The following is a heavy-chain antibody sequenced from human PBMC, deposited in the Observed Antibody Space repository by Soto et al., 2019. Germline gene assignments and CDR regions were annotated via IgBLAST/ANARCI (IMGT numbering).Heavy chain of an antibody. J-gene: IGHJ3*02. V-gene: IGHV1-69*04. Sequence: SVKVSCKASGGTFSSYTISWVRQAPGQGLEWMGRIIPILGIANYAQKLQGRVTMTTDTSTSTAYMELRSLRSDDTAVYYCARDLPDDSDAFDIWGQGTMVTVSS. CDR2: IIPILGIA. D-gene: IGHD2-21*02. CDR3: ARDLPDDSDAFDI. CDR1: GGTFSSYT.